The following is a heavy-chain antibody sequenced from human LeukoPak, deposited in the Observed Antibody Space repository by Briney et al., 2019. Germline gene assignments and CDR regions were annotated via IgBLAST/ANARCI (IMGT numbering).Heavy chain of an antibody. CDR2: IYTSGST. D-gene: IGHD6-13*01. J-gene: IGHJ5*02. CDR3: ARDASIAAAGDNWFDP. Sequence: SETLSLTRTVSGGSISSYYWSWIRQPAGKGLEWIGRIYTSGSTNYNPSLKSRVTMSVDTSKNQFSLMLSSVTAADTAVYYCARDASIAAAGDNWFDPWGQGTLVTVSS. CDR1: GGSISSYY. V-gene: IGHV4-4*07.